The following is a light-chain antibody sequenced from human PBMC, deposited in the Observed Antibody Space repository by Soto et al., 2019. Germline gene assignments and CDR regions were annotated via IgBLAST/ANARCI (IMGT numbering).Light chain of an antibody. Sequence: QSALTQPASVSGSPGQSLTISCTGTSSDVGSYNLVSWYQQHPGKAPKLMIYEGSKRPSGVSNRFSGSKSGNTASLTISGLQAEDEADYYCCSYAGISTSVFGGGTKLTVL. V-gene: IGLV2-23*01. CDR1: SSDVGSYNL. CDR2: EGS. J-gene: IGLJ2*01. CDR3: CSYAGISTSV.